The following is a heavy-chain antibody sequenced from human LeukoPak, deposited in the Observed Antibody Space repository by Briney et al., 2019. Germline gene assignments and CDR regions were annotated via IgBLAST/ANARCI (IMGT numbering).Heavy chain of an antibody. J-gene: IGHJ3*02. V-gene: IGHV5-51*01. CDR2: IYPGDSGT. Sequence: GESLKISCKGSGYSFTSYWIGWVRQMPGKGLEWMGIIYPGDSGTRYSPSFQGQVTISADKSISTAYLQWSSLKASDTAMYYCARPIVATSYSYGWGAFDIWGQGTMVTVSS. CDR1: GYSFTSYW. D-gene: IGHD5-18*01. CDR3: ARPIVATSYSYGWGAFDI.